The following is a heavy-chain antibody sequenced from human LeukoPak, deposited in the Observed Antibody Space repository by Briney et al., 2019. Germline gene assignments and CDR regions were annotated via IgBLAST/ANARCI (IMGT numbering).Heavy chain of an antibody. CDR2: IYRTGTT. CDR1: GYSIANGYF. D-gene: IGHD5-24*01. V-gene: IGHV4-38-2*01. CDR3: ARNGYNPVAYDF. Sequence: LSETLSLTCSVSGYSIANGYFWGWIRQPPAKGLEWIGNIYRTGTTFLNPSLQSRLSMSVDTSKNTFSLNLKSVTAADTAVYYCARNGYNPVAYDFWGPGTVVTVSS. J-gene: IGHJ3*01.